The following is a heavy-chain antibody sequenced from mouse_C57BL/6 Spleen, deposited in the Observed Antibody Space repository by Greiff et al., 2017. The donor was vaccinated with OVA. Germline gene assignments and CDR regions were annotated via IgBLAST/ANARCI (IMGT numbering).Heavy chain of an antibody. CDR1: GFTFSDYG. CDR2: ISSGSSTI. J-gene: IGHJ2*01. V-gene: IGHV5-17*01. CDR3: AMVTEGFDY. D-gene: IGHD2-2*01. Sequence: EVKLMESGGGLVKPGGSLKLSCAASGFTFSDYGMHWVRQAPEKGLEWVAYISSGSSTIYYADTVKGRFTISRDNAKNTPFLQMTSLRSEDTAMYYCAMVTEGFDYWGQGTTLTVSS.